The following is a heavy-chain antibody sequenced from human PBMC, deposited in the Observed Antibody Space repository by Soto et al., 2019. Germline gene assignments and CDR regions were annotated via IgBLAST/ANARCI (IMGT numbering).Heavy chain of an antibody. V-gene: IGHV4-59*08. D-gene: IGHD4-17*01. Sequence: QVQLQQSGPRLVKPSETLSLNCTVYSGPDRSHNWGWIRQPPGRGLEWIGYVYYTGDTAYNPSLRSRVSISADTSTNDISLTLSSVTAADTAVYYCVRQGIDYLHGLVDVWGQWTTVSVSS. CDR3: VRQGIDYLHGLVDV. CDR1: SGPDRSHN. CDR2: VYYTGDT. J-gene: IGHJ6*02.